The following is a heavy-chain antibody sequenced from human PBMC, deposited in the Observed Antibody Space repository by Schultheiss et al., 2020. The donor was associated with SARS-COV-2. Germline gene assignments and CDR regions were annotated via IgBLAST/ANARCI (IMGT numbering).Heavy chain of an antibody. CDR2: INPNSGGT. CDR1: GYTLTELS. Sequence: GESLKISCKVSGYTLTELSMHWVRQAPGQGLEWMGWINPNSGGTNYAQKFQGRVTITRNTSISTAYMELSSLRSEDTAVYYCARGAKHYYYDSSGGTGFDYWGQGTLVTVSS. V-gene: IGHV1-2*02. CDR3: ARGAKHYYYDSSGGTGFDY. D-gene: IGHD3-22*01. J-gene: IGHJ4*02.